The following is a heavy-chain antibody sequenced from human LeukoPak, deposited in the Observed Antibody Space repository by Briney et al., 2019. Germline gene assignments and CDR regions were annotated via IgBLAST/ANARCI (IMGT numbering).Heavy chain of an antibody. CDR2: ISYSGST. V-gene: IGHV4-59*08. J-gene: IGHJ5*02. CDR1: GGSMSSYY. Sequence: SETLSLTCTVSGGSMSSYYWSWIRQPPGKGLEWIGYISYSGSTNYNPSLKSRVTISVDTSKNQFSLKLTSVTAADTAVYYCARHSICFDPWGQGTLVTVSS. CDR3: ARHSICFDP.